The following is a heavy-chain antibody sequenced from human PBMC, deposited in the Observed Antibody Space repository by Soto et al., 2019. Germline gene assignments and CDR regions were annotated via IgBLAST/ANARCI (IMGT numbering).Heavy chain of an antibody. CDR1: GGSISSSSYY. CDR3: ARQPPSSSWYDRWFDP. J-gene: IGHJ5*02. CDR2: IYYSGST. D-gene: IGHD6-13*01. V-gene: IGHV4-39*01. Sequence: SETLSLTCTVSGGSISSSSYYWGWIRQPPGKGLEWIGSIYYSGSTYYNPSLKSRGTISVDTSKNQFSLKLSSVTAADTAVYYCARQPPSSSWYDRWFDPWGQGTLVTVSS.